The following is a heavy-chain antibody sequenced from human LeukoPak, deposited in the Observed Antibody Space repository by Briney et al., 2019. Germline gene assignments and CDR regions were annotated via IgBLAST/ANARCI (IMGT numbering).Heavy chain of an antibody. Sequence: SETLSLTCTVSGGSISSYYWSWIRQPPGKGLEWIGYTYYSGSTNYNPSLKSRVTISVDTSKNQFSLKLSSVTAADTAVYYCARGHGYNYYYYYGMDVWGQGTTVTVSS. V-gene: IGHV4-59*08. CDR1: GGSISSYY. J-gene: IGHJ6*02. D-gene: IGHD5-24*01. CDR2: TYYSGST. CDR3: ARGHGYNYYYYYGMDV.